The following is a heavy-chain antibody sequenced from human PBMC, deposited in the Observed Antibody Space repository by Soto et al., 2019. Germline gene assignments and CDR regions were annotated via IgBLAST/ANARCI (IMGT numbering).Heavy chain of an antibody. D-gene: IGHD1-7*01. CDR3: ARHGLTATAYAFDI. V-gene: IGHV4-39*01. J-gene: IGHJ3*02. CDR1: GGSISSSGYY. Sequence: ETLSLTCTVSGGSISSSGYYWGWIRQPPGKGLEWVGSVYYSGSTYFNPSLKSRVTISIDTSKNQFSLKLSSVTAADTAVYYCARHGLTATAYAFDIWGQGTMVTVSS. CDR2: VYYSGST.